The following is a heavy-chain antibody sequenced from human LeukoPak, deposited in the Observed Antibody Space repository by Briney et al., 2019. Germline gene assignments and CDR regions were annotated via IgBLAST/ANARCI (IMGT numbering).Heavy chain of an antibody. D-gene: IGHD1-26*01. J-gene: IGHJ4*02. Sequence: GGSLRLSCAASGFTFSSYWMSWVRQAPGKGLEWVANIKQDGSEKYYVDSVKGRFTISRDNAKNSLYLQMNSLRAEDTAVYYCAKGGKWDVTPFDYWGQGTLVTVSS. CDR1: GFTFSSYW. CDR3: AKGGKWDVTPFDY. CDR2: IKQDGSEK. V-gene: IGHV3-7*03.